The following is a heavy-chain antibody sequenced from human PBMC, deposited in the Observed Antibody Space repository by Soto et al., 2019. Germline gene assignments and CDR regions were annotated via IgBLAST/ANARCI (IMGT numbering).Heavy chain of an antibody. V-gene: IGHV3-64D*06. J-gene: IGHJ4*02. CDR2: ISNNVGST. CDR1: GFTFSTYA. CDR3: VKGGITMVRGVLFAY. Sequence: PGGSLRLSCSAAGFTFSTYAMHWVRQAPGKGLEYVSAISNNVGSTYYAGSVKGRFTISRDNSKNTLYLQMSSLRTADTAISYCVKGGITMVRGVLFAYWGQGTPVTVSS. D-gene: IGHD3-10*01.